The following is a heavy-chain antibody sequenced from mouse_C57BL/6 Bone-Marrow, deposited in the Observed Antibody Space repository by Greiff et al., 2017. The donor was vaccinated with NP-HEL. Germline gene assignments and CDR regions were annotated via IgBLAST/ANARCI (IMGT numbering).Heavy chain of an antibody. J-gene: IGHJ2*01. CDR1: GFTFSSYA. D-gene: IGHD1-1*01. V-gene: IGHV5-4*01. CDR2: ISDGGSYT. Sequence: EVKLMESGGGLVKPGGSLKLSCAASGFTFSSYAMSWVRQTPEKRLEWVATISDGGSYTYYPDNVKGRFTISRDNAKNNLYLQMSHLKSEDTAMYYCARDTGYYGSSYLDYWGQGTTLTVSS. CDR3: ARDTGYYGSSYLDY.